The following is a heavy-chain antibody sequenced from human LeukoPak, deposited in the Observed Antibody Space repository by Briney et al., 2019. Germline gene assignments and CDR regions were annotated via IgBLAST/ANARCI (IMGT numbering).Heavy chain of an antibody. J-gene: IGHJ5*02. CDR2: IYYSGST. D-gene: IGHD3-22*01. V-gene: IGHV4-59*01. CDR3: ARGVSGYYLNWFDP. CDR1: GGSISSYY. Sequence: SETLSLTCTVSGGSISSYYWSWIRQPPGKGLEWIGYIYYSGSTNYNPSLKSRVTISVDTPKNQFSLKLSSVTAADTAVYYCARGVSGYYLNWFDPWGQGTLVTVSS.